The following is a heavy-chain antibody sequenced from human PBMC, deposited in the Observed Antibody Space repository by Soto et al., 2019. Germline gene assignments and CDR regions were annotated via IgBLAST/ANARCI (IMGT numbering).Heavy chain of an antibody. CDR1: GFSLSTSGVG. D-gene: IGHD3-22*01. V-gene: IGHV2-5*02. Sequence: QITLKESGPTLVKPTQTLTLTCTFSGFSLSTSGVGVGWIRQPPGKALEWLALIYWDDDKRYNSSLKSRLTTTKDTSKNQVVLTMTNMDPVDTATYYCAHSGSSGYQRFFDYWGQGTLVPVSS. CDR2: IYWDDDK. J-gene: IGHJ4*02. CDR3: AHSGSSGYQRFFDY.